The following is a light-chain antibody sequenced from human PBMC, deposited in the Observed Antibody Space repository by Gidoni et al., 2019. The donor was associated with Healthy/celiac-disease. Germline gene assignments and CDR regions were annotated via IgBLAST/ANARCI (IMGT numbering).Light chain of an antibody. Sequence: EIVMTQSPATLSVSPGERATLSCRASQSVSSNLAWYQQKPGQAPRLLIYGASTRATGIPARFSGSGSGTEFTLTISSLQSEDFAVYYCQQYNNWPPGAYTFXXXTKLEIK. CDR1: QSVSSN. CDR2: GAS. CDR3: QQYNNWPPGAYT. J-gene: IGKJ2*01. V-gene: IGKV3-15*01.